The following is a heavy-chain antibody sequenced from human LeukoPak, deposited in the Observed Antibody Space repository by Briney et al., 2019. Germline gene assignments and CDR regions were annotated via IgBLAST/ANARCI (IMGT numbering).Heavy chain of an antibody. V-gene: IGHV4-59*01. CDR3: ARPSRDGYRYTFDY. CDR2: IYNSGNT. CDR1: GGSIGSYY. Sequence: PSETLSLTCTVSGGSIGSYYWSWIRQPPGKGLEWIGYIYNSGNTNYSPSLKSRVSISVDTPKNQFSLKLSSVTAADTAVYCCARPSRDGYRYTFDYWGQGILVTVSS. D-gene: IGHD5-24*01. J-gene: IGHJ4*02.